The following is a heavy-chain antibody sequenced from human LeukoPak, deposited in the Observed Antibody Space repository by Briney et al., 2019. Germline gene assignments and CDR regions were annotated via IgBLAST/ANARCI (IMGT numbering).Heavy chain of an antibody. CDR3: TDAVAG. CDR2: IYTDGST. J-gene: IGHJ4*02. V-gene: IGHV3-53*05. Sequence: GGSLRLSCAASGFSVGNNYVTWVRQPPGKGLEWVSVIYTDGSTYYADSAKGRFIISRDSSKNMLYLQMNSLRAEDTAVYYCTDAVAGWGQGTLVTVSS. CDR1: GFSVGNNY. D-gene: IGHD4-23*01.